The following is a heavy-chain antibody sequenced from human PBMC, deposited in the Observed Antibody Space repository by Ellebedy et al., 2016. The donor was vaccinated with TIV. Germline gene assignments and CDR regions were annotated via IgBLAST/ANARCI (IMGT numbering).Heavy chain of an antibody. CDR2: ISSSSSYI. Sequence: GGSLRLSCAASGFTFSNYEMNWVRQAPGKGLEWVSSISSSSSYIYYADSLKGRFTISRDNAKNSLYLQMNSLRAEDTAVYYCARGGTHYYGSGSYYTRGFDPWGQGTLVTVSS. CDR1: GFTFSNYE. J-gene: IGHJ5*02. V-gene: IGHV3-21*01. CDR3: ARGGTHYYGSGSYYTRGFDP. D-gene: IGHD3-10*01.